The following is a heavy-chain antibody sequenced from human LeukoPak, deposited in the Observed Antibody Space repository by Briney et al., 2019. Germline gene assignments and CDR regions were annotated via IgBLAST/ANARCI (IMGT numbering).Heavy chain of an antibody. Sequence: SETLSLTCTVSGGSIGSFYWSWIRQPPGKGLEWIGYIYYTGSTNYNPSLKSRVTISVDTSKNQFSLKLSSVTAADTAVYYCARGPYIVLMVYAIKSSWYFDLWGRGTLVTVSS. V-gene: IGHV4-59*01. J-gene: IGHJ2*01. D-gene: IGHD2-8*01. CDR1: GGSIGSFY. CDR3: ARGPYIVLMVYAIKSSWYFDL. CDR2: IYYTGST.